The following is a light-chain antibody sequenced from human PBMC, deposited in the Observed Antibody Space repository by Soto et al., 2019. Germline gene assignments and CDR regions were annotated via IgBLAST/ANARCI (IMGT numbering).Light chain of an antibody. CDR2: NTN. V-gene: IGLV8-61*01. CDR3: VLYMGSGSVV. Sequence: QAVVTQAPSFSVSPGGTVTLTCGLSSGSVSTSYYPTWYQQTPGQTPRTLIYNTNSRPSGVPDRFSGSILGNKAALTITGAQADDESDYYCVLYMGSGSVVFGGGTKLTVL. J-gene: IGLJ2*01. CDR1: SGSVSTSYY.